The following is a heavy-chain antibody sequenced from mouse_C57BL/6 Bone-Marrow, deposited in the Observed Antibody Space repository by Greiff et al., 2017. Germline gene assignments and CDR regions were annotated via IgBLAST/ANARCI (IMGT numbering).Heavy chain of an antibody. D-gene: IGHD2-5*01. CDR3: AYYSKPPWMAY. J-gene: IGHJ3*01. V-gene: IGHV1-81*01. CDR1: GYTFTSYG. CDR2: IYPRSGNT. Sequence: VQLVESGAELARPGASVKLSCKASGYTFTSYGMSWVKQRTGQGLEWIGEIYPRSGNTYYNEKFKGKATLTVDKSSSTAYMELLSLTSADSAVYCGAYYSKPPWMAYWGQGTLVTVSA.